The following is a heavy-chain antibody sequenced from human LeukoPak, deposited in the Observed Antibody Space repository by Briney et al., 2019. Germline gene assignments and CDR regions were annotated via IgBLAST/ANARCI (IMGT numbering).Heavy chain of an antibody. V-gene: IGHV3-30*02. CDR3: ANLARPLDY. J-gene: IGHJ4*02. CDR1: GFTFSSYW. Sequence: GGSLRLSCAASGFTFSSYWMSWVRQAPGKGLEWVAYIRYDGSSEYLDSVKGRFTISRDNSKNTLYLQMTSLKPEDTAVYYCANLARPLDYWGQGALVTVSS. D-gene: IGHD6-6*01. CDR2: IRYDGSSE.